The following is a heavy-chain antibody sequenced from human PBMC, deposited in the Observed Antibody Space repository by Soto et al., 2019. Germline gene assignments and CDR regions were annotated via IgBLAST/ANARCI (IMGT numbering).Heavy chain of an antibody. CDR1: GGSFGNSA. CDR2: FIPVYRTL. V-gene: IGHV1-69*01. D-gene: IGHD6-25*01. Sequence: QVQLVQSGAEVKKPGSSVKVSCKASGGSFGNSAINWVRQTPGQGLEWLGGFIPVYRTLNYAQKFQGRVTITADESTGTAFMTLRRLASDHTAVYYCARRKERSGPNYFDYWGQGTLVTVSS. CDR3: ARRKERSGPNYFDY. J-gene: IGHJ4*02.